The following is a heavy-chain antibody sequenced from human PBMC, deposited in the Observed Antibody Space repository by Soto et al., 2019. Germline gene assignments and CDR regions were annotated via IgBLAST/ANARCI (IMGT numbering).Heavy chain of an antibody. CDR1: GGTFSSYA. D-gene: IGHD3-9*01. Sequence: QVQLVQSGAEVKKPGSSVKVSCKASGGTFSSYAISWVRQAPGQGLEWMGGIIPIFGTANYAQKFLGRVTITADESTSTAYMELSSLRSEDTAVYYCARDAAANYAILTGYYDYWGQGTLVTVSS. J-gene: IGHJ4*02. CDR2: IIPIFGTA. V-gene: IGHV1-69*12. CDR3: ARDAAANYAILTGYYDY.